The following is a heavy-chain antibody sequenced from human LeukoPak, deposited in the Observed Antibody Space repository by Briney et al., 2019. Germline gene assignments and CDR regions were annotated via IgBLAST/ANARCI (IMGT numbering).Heavy chain of an antibody. Sequence: SETLSLTCAVYGGSFSGYYWSWVRQPPGEGLEWLGYIYYSGSTYYNPSLKSRVTISVDTSKNQFSLKLSSVTAADTAVYHCARDRTRAYDTWGQGTLVTVSS. CDR3: ARDRTRAYDT. CDR2: IYYSGST. J-gene: IGHJ5*02. D-gene: IGHD3-10*01. CDR1: GGSFSGYY. V-gene: IGHV4-34*01.